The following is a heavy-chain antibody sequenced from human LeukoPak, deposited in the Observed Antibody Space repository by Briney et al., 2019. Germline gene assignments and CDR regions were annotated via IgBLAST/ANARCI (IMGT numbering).Heavy chain of an antibody. CDR3: AGLSGLTGLTHHDAFDI. J-gene: IGHJ3*02. CDR1: GGSISSYY. Sequence: SETLSLTCTVSGGSISSYYWSWIRQPPGKGLEWIGYIYYSGSTNYNPSLKSRVTISVDTSMNQFSLKLTSVTAADTAVYYCAGLSGLTGLTHHDAFDIWGQGTMVTVSS. CDR2: IYYSGST. D-gene: IGHD1-14*01. V-gene: IGHV4-59*01.